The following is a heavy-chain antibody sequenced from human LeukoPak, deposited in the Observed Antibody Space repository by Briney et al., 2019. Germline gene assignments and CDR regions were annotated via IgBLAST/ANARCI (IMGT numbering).Heavy chain of an antibody. D-gene: IGHD1-26*01. J-gene: IGHJ4*02. CDR3: ATDGWDPSY. V-gene: IGHV3-30*02. CDR2: IRYDGSNK. Sequence: GGSLRLSYAASGFTFRKYCMHWVSQAPGKGLEGVTVIRYDGSNKYYTDSVKGRFTISRDNSESTLYLQMDRLRAEHTAVYYCATDGWDPSYWGQGTLVTASS. CDR1: GFTFRKYC.